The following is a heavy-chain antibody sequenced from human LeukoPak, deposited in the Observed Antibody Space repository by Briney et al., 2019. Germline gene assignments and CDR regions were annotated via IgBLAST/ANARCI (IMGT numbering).Heavy chain of an antibody. V-gene: IGHV1-69*05. CDR1: GGTFSSYA. Sequence: SVKVSCKASGGTFSSYAISWVRQAPGQGREWMGGIIPIFGTANYAQKFQGRVTITTDESTSTAYMELSSLRSEDTAVYYCARDGVAGPYWYFDLWGRGTLVTVSS. CDR2: IIPIFGTA. D-gene: IGHD6-19*01. CDR3: ARDGVAGPYWYFDL. J-gene: IGHJ2*01.